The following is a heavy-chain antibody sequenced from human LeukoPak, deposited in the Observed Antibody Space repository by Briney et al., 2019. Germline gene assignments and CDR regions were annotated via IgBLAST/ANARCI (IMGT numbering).Heavy chain of an antibody. V-gene: IGHV3-30*18. CDR1: GFTFSSYG. CDR2: ISYDGSNK. Sequence: GGSLRLSCAASGFTFSSYGMHWVRQAPGKGLEWAAVISYDGSNKYYADSVKGRFTISRDNSKNTLYLQMNSLRAEDTAVYYCAKDGSTGGLDYWGQGTLVTVSS. D-gene: IGHD1-26*01. CDR3: AKDGSTGGLDY. J-gene: IGHJ4*02.